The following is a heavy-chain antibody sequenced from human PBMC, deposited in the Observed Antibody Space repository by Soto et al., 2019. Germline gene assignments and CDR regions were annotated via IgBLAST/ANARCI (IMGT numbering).Heavy chain of an antibody. J-gene: IGHJ6*02. V-gene: IGHV1-18*01. D-gene: IGHD5-18*01. CDR1: GYTFYSHS. CDR3: ARCIQQDYYYGMDV. Sequence: QAQLVQSGAEVKKPGASVKVSCKASGYTFYSHSISWVRQAPGQGLEWMGRISADNGNTKYAQKFRGRVTMATDTSTSTGYMELRNLRSDDTAVYYCARCIQQDYYYGMDVWGQGTTVTVSS. CDR2: ISADNGNT.